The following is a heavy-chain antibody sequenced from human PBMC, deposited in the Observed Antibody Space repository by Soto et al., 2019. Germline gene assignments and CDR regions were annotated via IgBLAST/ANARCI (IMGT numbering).Heavy chain of an antibody. CDR1: GFTFSSHG. CDR3: AKDGCEDYGSEV. CDR2: ISYDGYNK. Sequence: GGSLRLSCTASGFTFSSHGMHWVRQAPGKGLDWVAIISYDGYNKFYGDSVRGRFTISRDNSKKTLHLQLNSLRAEDTAVYYCAKDGCEDYGSEVWGNGKTVTV. V-gene: IGHV3-30*18. J-gene: IGHJ6*04.